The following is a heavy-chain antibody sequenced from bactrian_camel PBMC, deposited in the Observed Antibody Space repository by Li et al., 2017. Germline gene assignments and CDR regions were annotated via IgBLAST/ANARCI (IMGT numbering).Heavy chain of an antibody. V-gene: IGHV3S40*01. J-gene: IGHJ4*01. Sequence: VQLVESGGGSVQPGGSLRLSCIAPAYDYNNNCLGWFREAPGNEREGVARIATGSGNTYYADSVKGRFSISQDNAKNTVYLQMNSLEPKDTAVYSCAAYKTASHSCRNFGRDFNFWGQGTQVTVS. CDR1: AYDYNNNC. D-gene: IGHD4*01. CDR3: AAYKTASHSCRNFGRDFNF. CDR2: IATGSGNT.